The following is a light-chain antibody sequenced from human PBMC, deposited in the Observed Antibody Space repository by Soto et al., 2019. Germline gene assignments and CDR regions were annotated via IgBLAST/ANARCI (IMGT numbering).Light chain of an antibody. V-gene: IGKV1-17*01. J-gene: IGKJ1*01. CDR2: VAS. CDR1: QDIGIN. CDR3: LQHNAYPWT. Sequence: DIQMTQSPSSLSASVGDRVTMTCRASQDIGINLGWFQQKPGKAPKRLIYVASSLQSGVPSRFSGGGSGTEFTLTISSLQPEDFASYFCLQHNAYPWTFGQGTKVEV.